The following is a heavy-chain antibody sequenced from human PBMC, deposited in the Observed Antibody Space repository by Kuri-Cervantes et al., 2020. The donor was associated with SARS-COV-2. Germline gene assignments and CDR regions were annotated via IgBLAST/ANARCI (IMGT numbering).Heavy chain of an antibody. CDR1: GGSISSSSYY. J-gene: IGHJ4*02. Sequence: ESLKISCTVSGGSISSSSYYWGWIRQPPGKGLEWIGSIYYSGSTYYNPSLKSRVTISVDTSKNQFSLKLSSVTAADTAVYYCARRYYGDYVLFDYWGQGTLVTVSS. CDR2: IYYSGST. V-gene: IGHV4-39*07. CDR3: ARRYYGDYVLFDY. D-gene: IGHD4-17*01.